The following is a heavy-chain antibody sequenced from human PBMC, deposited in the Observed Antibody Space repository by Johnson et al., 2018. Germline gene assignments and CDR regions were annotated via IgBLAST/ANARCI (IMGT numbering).Heavy chain of an antibody. Sequence: QVQLVQSGGGVVQPGRSLRLSCAASGFTFSSYAMHWVRQAPGKGLEWVAVISYDGSNKYYADSVKGRFTISRDNSKNTVYLQRNSLRAEDTAGYYCARDATPPRSAGMAPFDIWGQGTMVTVSS. D-gene: IGHD5-18*01. J-gene: IGHJ3*02. CDR2: ISYDGSNK. CDR3: ARDATPPRSAGMAPFDI. V-gene: IGHV3-30-3*01. CDR1: GFTFSSYA.